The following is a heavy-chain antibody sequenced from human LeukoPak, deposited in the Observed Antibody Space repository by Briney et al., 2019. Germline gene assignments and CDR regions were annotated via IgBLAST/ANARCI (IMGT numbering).Heavy chain of an antibody. CDR2: ISFDGSNK. J-gene: IGHJ3*02. V-gene: IGHV3-30*04. CDR3: ARAGTMIRGGPDSFDI. D-gene: IGHD3-10*01. CDR1: GFTFSSYA. Sequence: PGGSLRLSCAASGFTFSSYAMHWVRQAPGKGLEWVAVISFDGSNKYYADSVKGRFTISRDISKNTLYLQMSSLRAEDTAVYHCARAGTMIRGGPDSFDIWGQGTMATVSS.